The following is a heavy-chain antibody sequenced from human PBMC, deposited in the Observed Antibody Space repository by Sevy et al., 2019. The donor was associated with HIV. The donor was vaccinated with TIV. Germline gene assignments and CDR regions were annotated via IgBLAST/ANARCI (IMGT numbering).Heavy chain of an antibody. V-gene: IGHV4-34*01. CDR3: ARRDCSSTSCYTRVLDY. CDR1: GGSFSGYY. CDR2: INHSGST. D-gene: IGHD2-2*02. Sequence: SETLSLTCAVYGGSFSGYYWSWIRQPPGKGLEWIGEINHSGSTNYNPSLKSRVTISVDTSKNQFSLKLSSVTAADTAVYYCARRDCSSTSCYTRVLDYWGQGTLVTVSS. J-gene: IGHJ4*02.